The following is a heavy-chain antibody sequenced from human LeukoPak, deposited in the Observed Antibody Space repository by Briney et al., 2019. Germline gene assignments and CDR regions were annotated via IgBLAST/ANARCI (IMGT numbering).Heavy chain of an antibody. V-gene: IGHV3-21*01. CDR1: GFTFSSYT. CDR2: ISTRSSYI. Sequence: GGSLRLSCAASGFTFSSYTMNWVRQAPGKGLEWVSSISTRSSYIYYADSVKGRFTISRDNAKNSLYLQMNGLRAEDTAVYYCARGDPYTYDSSGYYETDYWGQGTLVTVSS. D-gene: IGHD3-22*01. J-gene: IGHJ4*02. CDR3: ARGDPYTYDSSGYYETDY.